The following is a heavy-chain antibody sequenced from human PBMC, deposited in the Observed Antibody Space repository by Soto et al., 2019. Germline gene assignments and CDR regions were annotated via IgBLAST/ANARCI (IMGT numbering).Heavy chain of an antibody. CDR1: GFTFSSYG. J-gene: IGHJ4*02. D-gene: IGHD1-7*01. V-gene: IGHV3-23*01. Sequence: RGSLRLSCAASGFTFSSYGLTWVRQAPGQGLEWVSFSSATGAGTYYADSEQGRFTISRDNSKNTPYLQMTSLRADDTAVYYCAKDRRAGGNYGFYSDFWGQGALVTVS. CDR2: SSATGAGT. CDR3: AKDRRAGGNYGFYSDF.